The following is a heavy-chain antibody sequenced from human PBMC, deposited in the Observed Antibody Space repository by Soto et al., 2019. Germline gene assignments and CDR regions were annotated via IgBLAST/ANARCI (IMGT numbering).Heavy chain of an antibody. D-gene: IGHD2-15*01. Sequence: SVKVSCKAAGGTFSSYAISWVRQAPGQGLEWMGGIIPIFGTANYAQKFQGRVTITADESTSTAYMELSSLRSEDTAVYYCARSWFRVCSGGSCSINWFDPWGQGTLVTVSS. CDR2: IIPIFGTA. CDR1: GGTFSSYA. J-gene: IGHJ5*02. CDR3: ARSWFRVCSGGSCSINWFDP. V-gene: IGHV1-69*13.